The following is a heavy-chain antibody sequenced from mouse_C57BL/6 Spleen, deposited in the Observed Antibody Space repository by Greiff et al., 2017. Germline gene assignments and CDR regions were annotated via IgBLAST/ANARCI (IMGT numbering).Heavy chain of an antibody. V-gene: IGHV5-17*01. J-gene: IGHJ2*01. CDR1: GFTFSDYG. CDR2: ISSGSSTI. CDR3: ARQRCSYFDY. Sequence: EVKLVESGGGLVKPGGSLKLSCAASGFTFSDYGMHWVRQAPEKGLEWVAYISSGSSTIYYADTVKGRFTISRDNAKNTLFLQMTSLRSEDTAMYYCARQRCSYFDYWGQGTTLTVSS.